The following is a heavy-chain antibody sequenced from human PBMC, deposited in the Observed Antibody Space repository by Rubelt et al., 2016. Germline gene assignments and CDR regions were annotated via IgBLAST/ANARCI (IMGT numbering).Heavy chain of an antibody. D-gene: IGHD4-11*01. V-gene: IGHV4-39*07. Sequence: QLQLQESGPGLVKPSETLSLTCTVSGCSISSSSYYWGWIRQPPGKGLEWIGSIYYSGSTNYNPSLKSGVTISLETAKNQLSLKLSSVTAADTAVDYCARDTRDYIRYFDYWGQGTLVTVSS. CDR1: GCSISSSSYY. J-gene: IGHJ4*02. CDR3: ARDTRDYIRYFDY. CDR2: IYYSGST.